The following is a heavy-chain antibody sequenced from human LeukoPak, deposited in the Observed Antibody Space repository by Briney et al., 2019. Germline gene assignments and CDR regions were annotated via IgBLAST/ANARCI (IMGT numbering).Heavy chain of an antibody. CDR2: ISSSSSYI. D-gene: IGHD3-10*01. CDR1: GFTFSSYS. CDR3: ARDPYGLVYFDY. Sequence: GGSLRLSCAASGFTFSSYSMNWVRQAPGKGLEWVSSISSSSSYIYYADSVKGRFTISRDNAKNSLYLQMNSLRAEDTAVYYCARDPYGLVYFDYWGQGTLVTVSS. V-gene: IGHV3-21*04. J-gene: IGHJ4*02.